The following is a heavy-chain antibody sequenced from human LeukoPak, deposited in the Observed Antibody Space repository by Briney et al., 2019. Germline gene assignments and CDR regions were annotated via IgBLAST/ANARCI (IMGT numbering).Heavy chain of an antibody. CDR1: GYTFTSYY. CDR2: INPSGGST. Sequence: ASVKVSCKSSGYTFTSYYMYWVRQAPGQGLEWMGIINPSGGSTSYAQKFQGRVAMTRDTSTSTVYMELSSLRSEDTAVYYCARDSGMVRGTVDYWGQGTLVTVSS. V-gene: IGHV1-46*01. CDR3: ARDSGMVRGTVDY. J-gene: IGHJ4*02. D-gene: IGHD3-10*01.